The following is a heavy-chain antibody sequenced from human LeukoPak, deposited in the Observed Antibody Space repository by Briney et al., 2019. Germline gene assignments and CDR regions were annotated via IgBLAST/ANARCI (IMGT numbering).Heavy chain of an antibody. CDR3: ARAVRQQWLVREGRFDY. Sequence: ASVKVSCKASGGTFSSYAISWVRQAPGQGLEWMGGIIPIFGTANYAQKFQGRVTITTDESTSTAYMELSSLRSEDTAVYYCARAVRQQWLVREGRFDYWGQGTLVTVSS. J-gene: IGHJ4*02. CDR2: IIPIFGTA. V-gene: IGHV1-69*05. D-gene: IGHD6-19*01. CDR1: GGTFSSYA.